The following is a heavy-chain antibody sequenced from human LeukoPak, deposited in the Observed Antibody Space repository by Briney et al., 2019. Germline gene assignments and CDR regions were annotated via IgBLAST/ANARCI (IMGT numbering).Heavy chain of an antibody. Sequence: GGSLRLSCAASGFTFSNAWMSWVRQAPGKGLEWVAFIRYDGSNKYYADSVKGRFTISRDNSKNTLYLQMNSLRAEDTAVYYCAKDGSSGYLFDYWGQGTLVTVSS. CDR1: GFTFSNAW. V-gene: IGHV3-30*02. CDR2: IRYDGSNK. J-gene: IGHJ4*02. D-gene: IGHD3-22*01. CDR3: AKDGSSGYLFDY.